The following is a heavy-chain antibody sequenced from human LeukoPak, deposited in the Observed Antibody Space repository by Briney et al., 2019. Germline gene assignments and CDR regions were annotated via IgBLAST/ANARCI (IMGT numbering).Heavy chain of an antibody. D-gene: IGHD6-19*01. J-gene: IGHJ4*02. V-gene: IGHV3-23*01. CDR2: ISGSGGST. Sequence: GGSLRLSCAASGFTFSSYAMSWVLQAPGEGLEWVSAISGSGGSTYYADSVKGRFTISRDNSKNTLYLQMNSLRAEDTAVYYCATTSSGWVGYYFDYWGQGTLVTVSS. CDR3: ATTSSGWVGYYFDY. CDR1: GFTFSSYA.